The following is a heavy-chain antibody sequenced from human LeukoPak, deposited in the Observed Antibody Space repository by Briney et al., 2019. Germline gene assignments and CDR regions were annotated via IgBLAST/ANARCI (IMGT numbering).Heavy chain of an antibody. CDR1: GGTFSSYA. CDR3: ARDHHRDCSSTSCYKGYFDY. V-gene: IGHV1-69*13. Sequence: EASVKVSCKASGGTFSSYAISWVRQAPGQGLEWMGGIIPIFGTANYAQKFQGRVTITADESTSTAYMELSSLRSEDTAVYYCARDHHRDCSSTSCYKGYFDYWGQGTLVTVSS. J-gene: IGHJ4*02. CDR2: IIPIFGTA. D-gene: IGHD2-2*01.